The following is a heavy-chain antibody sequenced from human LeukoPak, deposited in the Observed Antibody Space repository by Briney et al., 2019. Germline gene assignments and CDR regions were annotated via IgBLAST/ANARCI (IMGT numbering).Heavy chain of an antibody. CDR1: GYTFTSYA. CDR3: ARTDIVLMVYAISAEYFQH. V-gene: IGHV7-4-1*02. Sequence: ASVKGSCKASGYTFTSYAMNWVRQAPGQGLEWMGWINTNTGNPTYAQGFTGRFVFSLDTSVSTAYLQISSLKAEDTAVYYCARTDIVLMVYAISAEYFQHWGQGTLVTVSS. J-gene: IGHJ1*01. CDR2: INTNTGNP. D-gene: IGHD2-8*01.